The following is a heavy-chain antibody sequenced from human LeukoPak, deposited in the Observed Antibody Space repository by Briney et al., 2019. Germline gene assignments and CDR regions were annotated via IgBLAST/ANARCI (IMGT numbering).Heavy chain of an antibody. Sequence: ASLKVSCKASGYTFTGYYMHWVRQAPGQGLEWMGWINPNSGGTNYAQKFQGRVTMTRDTSISTAYMELSRLRSDDTAVYYCAREAPDYGEIGWFDPWGQGTLVTVSS. J-gene: IGHJ5*02. D-gene: IGHD4-17*01. CDR3: AREAPDYGEIGWFDP. V-gene: IGHV1-2*02. CDR1: GYTFTGYY. CDR2: INPNSGGT.